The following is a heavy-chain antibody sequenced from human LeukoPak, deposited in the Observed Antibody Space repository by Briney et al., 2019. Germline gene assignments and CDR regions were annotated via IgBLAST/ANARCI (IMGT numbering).Heavy chain of an antibody. Sequence: GASVKVSRTASGYPFTYYAIHWVRQAPGQRLEWMGWINIGDGNTRYSQKFQGRVTITRDTSANSAYMELSGLRSEDTAVYYCAKERLVSGGSCYNFWGLGTLVTVSS. D-gene: IGHD2-15*01. V-gene: IGHV1-3*04. CDR3: AKERLVSGGSCYNF. CDR1: GYPFTYYA. CDR2: INIGDGNT. J-gene: IGHJ4*02.